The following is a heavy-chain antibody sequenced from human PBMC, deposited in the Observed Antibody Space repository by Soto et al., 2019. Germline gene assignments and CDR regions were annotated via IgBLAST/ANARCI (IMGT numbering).Heavy chain of an antibody. J-gene: IGHJ4*02. V-gene: IGHV3-30-3*01. D-gene: IGHD6-13*01. Sequence: ESGGGVVQPGRSLRLSCAASGFTFSSYAMHWVRQAPGKGLEWVAVISYDGSNKYYADSVKGRFTISRDNSKNTLYLQMNSLRAEDTAVYYCAAVGIAAHLSYWGQGTLVTVSS. CDR1: GFTFSSYA. CDR2: ISYDGSNK. CDR3: AAVGIAAHLSY.